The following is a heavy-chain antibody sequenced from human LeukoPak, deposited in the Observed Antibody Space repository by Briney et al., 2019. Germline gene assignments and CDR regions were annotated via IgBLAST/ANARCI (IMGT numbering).Heavy chain of an antibody. CDR3: ARDITMVRGVDY. Sequence: GASVKVSCKASGGTFSSYAISWVRQAPRQGLEWMGRIIPILGIANYAQKFQGRVTITADKSTSTAYMELSSLRSEDTAVYYCARDITMVRGVDYWGQGTLVTVSS. J-gene: IGHJ4*02. D-gene: IGHD3-10*01. CDR1: GGTFSSYA. CDR2: IIPILGIA. V-gene: IGHV1-69*04.